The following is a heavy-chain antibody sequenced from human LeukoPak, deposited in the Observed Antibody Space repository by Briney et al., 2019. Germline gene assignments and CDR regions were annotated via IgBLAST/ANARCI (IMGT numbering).Heavy chain of an antibody. CDR1: GITFDDYA. Sequence: PGGSLRLSCEVSGITFDDYAMHWVRQPPGKGLEWVSGISWNSGNIGYSDSVKGRFTISRDNAKNSLYLQMNSLRPEDTALYYCVKDNNWGQGTLVTVSS. CDR3: VKDNN. J-gene: IGHJ4*02. V-gene: IGHV3-9*01. CDR2: ISWNSGNI.